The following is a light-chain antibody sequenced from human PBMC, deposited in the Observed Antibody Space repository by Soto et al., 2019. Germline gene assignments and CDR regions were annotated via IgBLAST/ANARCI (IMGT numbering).Light chain of an antibody. CDR2: DAS. J-gene: IGKJ5*01. Sequence: EIVLTQSPGTLSLFPGEWGTLSCWASQSVTSNYLALYQLKPGQAPRLVVYDASKRATGIPDRFSDSGSRTNFALTIIRLEPEDFAVYFCQQYGSSAPITFGQGTRLEIE. V-gene: IGKV3-20*01. CDR3: QQYGSSAPIT. CDR1: QSVTSNY.